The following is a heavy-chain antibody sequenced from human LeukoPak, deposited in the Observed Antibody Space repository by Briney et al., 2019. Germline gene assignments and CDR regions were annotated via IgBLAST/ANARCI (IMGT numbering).Heavy chain of an antibody. D-gene: IGHD2-8*01. CDR2: IKQEGSEK. J-gene: IGHJ5*02. Sequence: GRTLRLFRGSRGHTHCIIWAMWVPHAPRRGREWGTNIKQEGSEKYYVDSVKGRFTISRDNAKNALYLQMNRRRAEDTAVYYCARDMLGGFDPWGQGTLVTVSS. V-gene: IGHV3-7*03. CDR1: GHTHCIIW. CDR3: ARDMLGGFDP.